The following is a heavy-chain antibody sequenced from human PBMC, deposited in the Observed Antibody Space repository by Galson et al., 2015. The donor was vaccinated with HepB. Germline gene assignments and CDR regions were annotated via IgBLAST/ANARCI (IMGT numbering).Heavy chain of an antibody. CDR2: ISSSGYYT. Sequence: SLRLSCAGSEFIFSDFTMNWVRQAPGKGLEWVSSISSSGYYTDYADSVKGRFTISRDNAKNSLFLQMNSLRADDTAVYYFARVLSTSWASGFDYWGQGTLVTVS. CDR3: ARVLSTSWASGFDY. J-gene: IGHJ4*02. D-gene: IGHD2-2*01. CDR1: EFIFSDFT. V-gene: IGHV3-21*01.